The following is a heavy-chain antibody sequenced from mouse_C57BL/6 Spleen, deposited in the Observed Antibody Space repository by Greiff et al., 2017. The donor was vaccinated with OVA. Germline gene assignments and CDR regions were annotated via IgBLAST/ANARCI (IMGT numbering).Heavy chain of an antibody. D-gene: IGHD2-4*01. J-gene: IGHJ3*01. CDR3: AGYDDERFAY. CDR2: ISSGSSTI. Sequence: EVQLVESGGGLVKPGGSLKLSCAASGFTFSDYGMHWVRQAPEKGLEWVAYISSGSSTIYYADTVKGRFTISRDNAKNTLFLQMSSLRSEDTAMYYCAGYDDERFAYWGQGTLVTVSA. V-gene: IGHV5-17*01. CDR1: GFTFSDYG.